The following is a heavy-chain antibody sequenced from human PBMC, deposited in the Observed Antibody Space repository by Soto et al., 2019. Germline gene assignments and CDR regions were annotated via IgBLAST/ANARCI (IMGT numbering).Heavy chain of an antibody. V-gene: IGHV1-46*01. CDR1: GYTFTSYY. J-gene: IGHJ3*02. CDR3: ARDIPYCGGVCHDAFDI. D-gene: IGHD2-21*02. Sequence: QVQLVQSGAEVKKPGASVKVSCKASGYTFTSYYMHWVRQAPGQGLEWMGIIRPSGGSTTYAQKFQGRITWTRDTSTRPVYMELSSLRSEDAAVDYCARDIPYCGGVCHDAFDIWGQGTMGTVSS. CDR2: IRPSGGST.